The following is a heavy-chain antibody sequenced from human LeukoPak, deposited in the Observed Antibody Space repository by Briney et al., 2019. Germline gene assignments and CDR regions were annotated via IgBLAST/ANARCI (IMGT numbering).Heavy chain of an antibody. J-gene: IGHJ3*02. CDR3: ARDRSEGDSSGWLHTDDACDI. Sequence: SETLSLTCTVYGGSISSSSSYYWGWIRQPPGKGLEWIGYIYYSGSTNYNHSLKGRVTISVDTSKNQFSLQLNSVTPEDTAVYYCARDRSEGDSSGWLHTDDACDIWGQGTMVTVSS. D-gene: IGHD6-19*01. V-gene: IGHV4-61*05. CDR2: IYYSGST. CDR1: GGSISSSSSYY.